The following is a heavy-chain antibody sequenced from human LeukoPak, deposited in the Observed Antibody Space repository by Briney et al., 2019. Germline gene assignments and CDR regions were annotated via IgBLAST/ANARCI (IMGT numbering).Heavy chain of an antibody. J-gene: IGHJ4*02. V-gene: IGHV1-2*02. CDR3: ARVIQPSTTETSSDY. CDR2: INPKNGGT. D-gene: IGHD1-14*01. Sequence: ASVKVSCKASGYTFTGYYMNWVRQAPGQGLELMGWINPKNGGTNYAQKFQGRVTLTRDTSINTAYMELSGLKSDDTAVYYCARVIQPSTTETSSDYWGQGTLVTVSS. CDR1: GYTFTGYY.